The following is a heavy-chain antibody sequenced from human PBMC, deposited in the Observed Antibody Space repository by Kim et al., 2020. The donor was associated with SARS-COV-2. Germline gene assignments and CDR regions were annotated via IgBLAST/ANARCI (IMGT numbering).Heavy chain of an antibody. J-gene: IGHJ3*02. CDR3: ARVHYYDTSAYGAFDI. Sequence: ASVKVSCKAFGYTFTTYYMHWVRQAPGQGLEWMGIINPSGGGTNYAHKFQGRVIMTRDTSTSTVYMELSSLRSEDTALYYCARVHYYDTSAYGAFDIWGQ. D-gene: IGHD3-22*01. V-gene: IGHV1-46*01. CDR2: INPSGGGT. CDR1: GYTFTTYY.